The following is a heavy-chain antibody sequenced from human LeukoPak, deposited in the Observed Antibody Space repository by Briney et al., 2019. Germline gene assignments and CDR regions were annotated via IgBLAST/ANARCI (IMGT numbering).Heavy chain of an antibody. D-gene: IGHD3-10*01. CDR1: GGSISSYY. CDR3: VRDSGSGSYYNGRGGGWFDP. Sequence: SETLSLTCTVSGGSISSYYWSWIRQPPGKGLEWLGYIYYSGSTYYNPSLKSRVTISVDTSKNQFSLKLSSVTAADTAVYYCVRDSGSGSYYNGRGGGWFDPWGQGTLVTVSS. J-gene: IGHJ5*02. V-gene: IGHV4-59*12. CDR2: IYYSGST.